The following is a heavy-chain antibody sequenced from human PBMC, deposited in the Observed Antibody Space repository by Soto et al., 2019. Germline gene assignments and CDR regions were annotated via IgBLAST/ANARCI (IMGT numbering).Heavy chain of an antibody. CDR1: GYTFTSYG. V-gene: IGHV1-18*01. J-gene: IGHJ4*02. D-gene: IGHD5-18*01. Sequence: ASVKVSCKASGYTFTSYGISWMRQAPGQGLEWMGWISAYNGNTNYAQKLQGRVTMTTDTSTSTAYMELRSLRSEDTAVYYCATPAEALDTAMLKGLAHWGQGSLVTVSS. CDR3: ATPAEALDTAMLKGLAH. CDR2: ISAYNGNT.